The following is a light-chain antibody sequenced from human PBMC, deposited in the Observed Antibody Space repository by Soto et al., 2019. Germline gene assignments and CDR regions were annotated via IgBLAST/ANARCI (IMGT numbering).Light chain of an antibody. V-gene: IGLV1-36*01. CDR3: AEWDDSLNGVV. CDR1: SSNIGNNA. Sequence: QSVLTQPPSVSEAPRQRVTISCSGSSSNIGNNAVNWYQQLPGKAPKLLIYYDDLLPSGVSDRFSGSKSGTSASLAISGLQSEDEADYYCAEWDDSLNGVVFCGGTKLTVL. J-gene: IGLJ2*01. CDR2: YDD.